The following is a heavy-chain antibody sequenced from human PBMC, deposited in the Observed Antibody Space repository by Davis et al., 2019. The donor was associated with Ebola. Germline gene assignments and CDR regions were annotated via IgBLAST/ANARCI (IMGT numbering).Heavy chain of an antibody. CDR3: GGVQHYYYYYMDV. CDR2: IKQDGSEK. Sequence: GESLKISCAASGFTFSSYWMSWVRQAPGKGLEWVANIKQDGSEKYYVDSVKGRFTISRDNAKNSLYLQMNSLRAEDTAVYYCGGVQHYYYYYMDVWGKGTTVTVSS. J-gene: IGHJ6*03. CDR1: GFTFSSYW. V-gene: IGHV3-7*03. D-gene: IGHD2-2*01.